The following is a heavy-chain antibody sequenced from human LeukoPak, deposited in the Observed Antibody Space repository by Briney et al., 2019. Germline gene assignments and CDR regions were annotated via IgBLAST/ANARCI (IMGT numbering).Heavy chain of an antibody. D-gene: IGHD1-14*01. CDR1: GFTFSNYA. CDR2: IIASGGNT. Sequence: GGSLRLSCAASGFTFSNYAMSWVRQAPGKGLEWVSSIIASGGNTYYAASVKGRFTISRDNSKNTLFLQMNSLRAEDTAVYYCAKQMRNPAFDIWGQGTMVTVSS. CDR3: AKQMRNPAFDI. J-gene: IGHJ3*02. V-gene: IGHV3-23*01.